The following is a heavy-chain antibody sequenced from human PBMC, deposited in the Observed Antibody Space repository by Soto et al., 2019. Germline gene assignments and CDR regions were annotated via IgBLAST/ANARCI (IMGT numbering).Heavy chain of an antibody. D-gene: IGHD3-10*01. CDR1: GFTFNSYA. Sequence: EVKLLESGGGLVQPGGSLRLSCGGSGFTFNSYAMTWVRQAPGKGLEWVSAISGSGGTTYYANSVKGRFTISRDQSKDTLYLQMNSRRAEDTAIYYCAKDRHYGSGTYADSYLDYWGQGTLVTVSS. CDR3: AKDRHYGSGTYADSYLDY. V-gene: IGHV3-23*01. J-gene: IGHJ4*02. CDR2: ISGSGGTT.